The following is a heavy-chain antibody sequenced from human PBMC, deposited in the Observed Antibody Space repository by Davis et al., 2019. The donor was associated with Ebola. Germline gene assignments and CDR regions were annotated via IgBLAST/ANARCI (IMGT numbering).Heavy chain of an antibody. CDR3: AREVAVNYFDY. CDR1: GFTFSDYY. V-gene: IGHV3-11*04. CDR2: ISGSGGST. Sequence: LSLTCAASGFTFSDYYMSWIRQAPGKGLEWVSAISGSGGSTYYADSVKGRFTISRDNAKNSLYLQMNSLRAEDTAVYYCAREVAVNYFDYWGQGTLVTVSS. D-gene: IGHD6-19*01. J-gene: IGHJ4*02.